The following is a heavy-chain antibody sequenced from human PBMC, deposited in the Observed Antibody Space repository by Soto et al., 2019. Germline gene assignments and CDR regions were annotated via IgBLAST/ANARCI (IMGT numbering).Heavy chain of an antibody. Sequence: GGSLRLSCTASRFTFSTYWMHWVRQDPGKGLLWVSRINSDGSSTNYADSVKGRFTISRDNAKSTLWLQMNSLRAEDTAVYYCASAMGGTRNALNIWGQGTMVTVSS. CDR1: RFTFSTYW. D-gene: IGHD6-19*01. CDR2: INSDGSST. J-gene: IGHJ3*02. CDR3: ASAMGGTRNALNI. V-gene: IGHV3-74*01.